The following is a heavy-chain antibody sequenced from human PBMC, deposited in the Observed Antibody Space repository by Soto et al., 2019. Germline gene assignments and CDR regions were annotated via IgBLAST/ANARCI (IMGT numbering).Heavy chain of an antibody. CDR2: IYYSGST. V-gene: IGHV4-30-4*01. CDR1: GGSISSGDYY. D-gene: IGHD2-21*01. CDR3: ARRAVVAVTGSLDNWLDP. Sequence: SETLSLTCTVSGGSISSGDYYWSWIRQPPGKGLEWIGYIYYSGSTYYNPSLKSRVTISVDTSKNQFSLKLNSVTAADTAVYYCARRAVVAVTGSLDNWLDPWGQGILVTVSS. J-gene: IGHJ5*02.